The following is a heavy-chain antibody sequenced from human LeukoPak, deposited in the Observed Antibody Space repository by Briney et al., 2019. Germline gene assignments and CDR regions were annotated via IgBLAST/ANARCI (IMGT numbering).Heavy chain of an antibody. Sequence: SVKVSCKASGGTFSSYAISWVRQAPGQQLECMGGIIPIFGTANYAQKFQGRVTITTDESTSTAYMELSSLRSEDTAVYYCASTYDSSGYYSPSWFDPWGQGTLVTVSS. V-gene: IGHV1-69*05. D-gene: IGHD3-22*01. J-gene: IGHJ5*02. CDR2: IIPIFGTA. CDR1: GGTFSSYA. CDR3: ASTYDSSGYYSPSWFDP.